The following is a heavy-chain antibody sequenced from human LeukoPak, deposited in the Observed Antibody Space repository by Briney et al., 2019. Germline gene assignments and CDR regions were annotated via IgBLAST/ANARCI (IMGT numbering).Heavy chain of an antibody. J-gene: IGHJ5*02. CDR1: GYTFTSYD. CDR3: ARMTVSGRDNWFDP. D-gene: IGHD6-19*01. Sequence: ASVKVSCKASGYTFTSYDINWVRQATGQGLEWMGWMNPNSGNTGYAQKFQGRVTITRNTSISTAYMELSSLRSEDTAVYYCARMTVSGRDNWFDPWGHGTLVTVSS. CDR2: MNPNSGNT. V-gene: IGHV1-8*03.